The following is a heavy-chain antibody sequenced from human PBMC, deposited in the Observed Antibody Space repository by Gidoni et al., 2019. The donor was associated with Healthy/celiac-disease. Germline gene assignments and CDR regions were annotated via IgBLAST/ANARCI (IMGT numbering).Heavy chain of an antibody. CDR3: ARGRGDYVVY. D-gene: IGHD2-15*01. CDR2: IYHSGST. V-gene: IGHV4-38-2*01. J-gene: IGHJ4*02. Sequence: LSLTCAVSGYSISSGYYWGWIRQPPGKGLEWIGSIYHSGSTYYNPSLKSRVTISVDTSKNQFSLKLSSVTAADTAVYYCARGRGDYVVYWGQGTLVTVSS. CDR1: GYSISSGYY.